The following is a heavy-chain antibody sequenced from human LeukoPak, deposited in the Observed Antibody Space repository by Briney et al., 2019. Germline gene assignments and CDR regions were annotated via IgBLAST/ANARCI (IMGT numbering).Heavy chain of an antibody. CDR2: INHRGST. D-gene: IGHD2-21*01. V-gene: IGHV4-34*01. Sequence: KPXETLSLTCGVYGGSFSGFYWSWIRQPPGKGLEWIGEINHRGSTNYNPSLKSRVTISVDKSKNQFSLKLSSVTAADTAVYYCASVALSSFDYWGQGTLVTVSS. J-gene: IGHJ4*02. CDR3: ASVALSSFDY. CDR1: GGSFSGFY.